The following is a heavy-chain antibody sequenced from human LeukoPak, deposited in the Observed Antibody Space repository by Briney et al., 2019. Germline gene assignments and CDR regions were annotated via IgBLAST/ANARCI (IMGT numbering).Heavy chain of an antibody. V-gene: IGHV1-18*01. J-gene: IGHJ4*02. CDR3: ARGPRDIRHIVVVTAIRY. CDR1: GYTFTSYG. D-gene: IGHD2-21*02. CDR2: ISAYNGNT. Sequence: GASVKVSCKASGYTFTSYGISWVRQAPGQGLEWMGWISAYNGNTNYAQKLQGRVTMTTDTSTSTAYMELRSLRSDDTAVYYCARGPRDIRHIVVVTAIRYWGQGTLVTVSS.